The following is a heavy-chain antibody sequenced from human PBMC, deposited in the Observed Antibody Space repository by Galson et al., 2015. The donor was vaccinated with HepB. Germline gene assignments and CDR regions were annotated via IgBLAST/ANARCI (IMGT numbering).Heavy chain of an antibody. D-gene: IGHD3-10*01. V-gene: IGHV5-10-1*01. J-gene: IGHJ3*02. CDR2: IDPTDSYT. CDR3: ARRYTRGYYGSGNAFDI. CDR1: GYSFDNFW. Sequence: QSGAEVKKPGESLRLSCQGSGYSFDNFWINWVRQMPGKGLEWLGTIDPTDSYTTYSPSFRGHVTISLDRSINTAYLQWSSLKASDTAIYYCARRYTRGYYGSGNAFDIWGQGTMVTVSA.